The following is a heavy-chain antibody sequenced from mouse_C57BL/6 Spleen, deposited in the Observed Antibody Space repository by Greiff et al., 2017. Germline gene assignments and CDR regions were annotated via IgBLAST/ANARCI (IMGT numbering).Heavy chain of an antibody. D-gene: IGHD1-1*01. CDR1: GFNIKNTY. CDR2: IDPANGNT. V-gene: IGHV14-3*01. CDR3: AKGGGYYGSSPYAMDY. J-gene: IGHJ4*01. Sequence: VQLKQSVAELVRPGASVKLSCTASGFNIKNTYMHWVKQRPEQGLEWIGRIDPANGNTKYAPKFQGKATITADTSSNTAYLQLSSLTSEDTAIYYCAKGGGYYGSSPYAMDYWGQGTSVTVSS.